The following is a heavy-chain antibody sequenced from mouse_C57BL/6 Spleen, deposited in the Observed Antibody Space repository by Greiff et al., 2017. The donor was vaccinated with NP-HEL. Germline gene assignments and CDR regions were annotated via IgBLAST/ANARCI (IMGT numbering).Heavy chain of an antibody. V-gene: IGHV5-4*01. CDR2: ISDGGSYT. J-gene: IGHJ1*03. D-gene: IGHD1-1*01. CDR1: GFTFSSYA. CDR3: ARDVVATHRWYFDV. Sequence: EVMLVESGGGLVKPGGSLKLSCAASGFTFSSYAMSWVRQTPEKRLEWVATISDGGSYTYYPDNVKGRFTISRDNAKNNLYLQMSHLKSEDTAMYYCARDVVATHRWYFDVWGTGTTVTVSS.